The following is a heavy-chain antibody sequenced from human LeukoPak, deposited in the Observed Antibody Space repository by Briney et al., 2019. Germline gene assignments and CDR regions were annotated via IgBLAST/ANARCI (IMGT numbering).Heavy chain of an antibody. CDR2: ISSSSSYI. V-gene: IGHV3-21*01. Sequence: GGSLRLSCAASGFTFSSYSMNWVRQAPGKGLEWVSSISSSSSYIYYADSVKGRFTISRDNAKNSLYLQMNSLRAEDTAVYCCARVSAGRLHDAFDIWGQGTMVTVSS. J-gene: IGHJ3*02. CDR1: GFTFSSYS. CDR3: ARVSAGRLHDAFDI.